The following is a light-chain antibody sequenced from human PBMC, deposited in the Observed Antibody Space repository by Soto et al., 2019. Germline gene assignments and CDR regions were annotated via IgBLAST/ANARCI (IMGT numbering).Light chain of an antibody. V-gene: IGKV1-5*01. Sequence: DIQVTKSASTLSASVRDRVTITCRASQSIRGWLAWYQQKPGKAPKLLIYDASILESGVPSRFSGSESGTEFTLTISSLQPDDVATYYCQQYHTFWTFGQGTKVDI. CDR2: DAS. CDR1: QSIRGW. CDR3: QQYHTFWT. J-gene: IGKJ1*01.